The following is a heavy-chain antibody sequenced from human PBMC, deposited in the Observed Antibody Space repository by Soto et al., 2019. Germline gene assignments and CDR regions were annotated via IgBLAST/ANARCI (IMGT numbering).Heavy chain of an antibody. V-gene: IGHV4-59*08. CDR2: IYYSGSSGVTT. CDR3: AILYMITIGGVIGPNDEFDI. Sequence: PSETLSLTCTVSGCSISSHYWGWIRQPPGKGLEWIGYIYYSGSSGVTTNHTPSRKSRVAISWDTSKNLFSLKLSSVTAADTAVYYCAILYMITIGGVIGPNDEFDIWGQGTMVTDS. J-gene: IGHJ3*02. CDR1: GCSISSHY. D-gene: IGHD3-16*02.